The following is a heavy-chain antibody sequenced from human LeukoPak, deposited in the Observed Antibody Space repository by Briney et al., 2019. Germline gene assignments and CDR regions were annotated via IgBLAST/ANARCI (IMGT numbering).Heavy chain of an antibody. CDR2: FDPEDGET. CDR3: SLLRVGERFLEWGKYYFDY. D-gene: IGHD3-3*01. V-gene: IGHV1-24*01. J-gene: IGHJ4*02. Sequence: ASVKVSCTVSGYTLTELSMHWVRQAPGKGLEWMGGFDPEDGETIYAQKFQGRVTMTEDTSTDTAYMELSSLRSEDTAVYYCSLLRVGERFLEWGKYYFDYWGQGTLVTVSS. CDR1: GYTLTELS.